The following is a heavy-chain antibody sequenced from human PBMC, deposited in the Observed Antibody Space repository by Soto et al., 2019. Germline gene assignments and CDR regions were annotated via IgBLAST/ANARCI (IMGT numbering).Heavy chain of an antibody. CDR2: INRDGTDR. CDR3: ARGDRFTCI. J-gene: IGHJ3*02. CDR1: GYTFTDFW. Sequence: GGSLRLSCVASGYTFTDFWMSWVRQAPGKGLEWVANINRDGTDRYYLDSVRGRFTISRDNTETSVYLQMDNLRDDDTAVYFCARGDRFTCIWGQGTLVTVSS. V-gene: IGHV3-7*04.